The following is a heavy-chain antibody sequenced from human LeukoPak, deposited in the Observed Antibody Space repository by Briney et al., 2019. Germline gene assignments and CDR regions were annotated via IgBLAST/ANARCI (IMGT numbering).Heavy chain of an antibody. V-gene: IGHV4-59*08. CDR3: ARRKAKTPNYFDY. J-gene: IGHJ4*02. CDR2: IYYSGNT. Sequence: SETLSLTCTVSGDSISSYYWTWIRQPPGKGLEWIGYIYYSGNTNYNPSLKSRVTISLDTSKNQFSLKLTSVTAADTAMYYCARRKAKTPNYFDYWGQGALVTVSS. CDR1: GDSISSYY.